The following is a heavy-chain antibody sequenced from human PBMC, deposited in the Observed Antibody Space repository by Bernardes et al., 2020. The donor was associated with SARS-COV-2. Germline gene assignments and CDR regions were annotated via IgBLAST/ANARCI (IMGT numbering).Heavy chain of an antibody. J-gene: IGHJ4*02. CDR1: GLTVSSDD. Sequence: GGSLRLSCAASGLTVSSDDMTWVRQAPGKGLEWVSVIYSGGTTYYADSVKGRFTISRDNTENSVFLQMDSLRGDDTAVYYCARSKAGGYWGQGTLVTVSS. V-gene: IGHV3-66*01. CDR3: ARSKAGGY. CDR2: IYSGGTT. D-gene: IGHD3-10*01.